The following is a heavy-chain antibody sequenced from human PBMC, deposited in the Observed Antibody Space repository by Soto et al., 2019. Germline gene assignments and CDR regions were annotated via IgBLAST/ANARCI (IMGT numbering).Heavy chain of an antibody. D-gene: IGHD2-2*01. V-gene: IGHV1-2*04. CDR3: ARGRPAIYYYYGMDV. CDR1: GYTFTGYY. CDR2: INPNSGGT. J-gene: IGHJ6*02. Sequence: ASVKVSCKASGYTFTGYYMHWVRQAPGQGLEWMGWINPNSGGTNYAQKFQGWVTMTRDTSISTAYMELSRLRSDDTAVYYCARGRPAIYYYYGMDVWGQGTTVTVSS.